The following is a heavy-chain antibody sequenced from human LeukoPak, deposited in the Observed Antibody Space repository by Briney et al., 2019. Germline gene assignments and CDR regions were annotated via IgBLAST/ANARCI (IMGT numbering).Heavy chain of an antibody. J-gene: IGHJ4*02. CDR3: ARSNQADDY. D-gene: IGHD1-14*01. CDR2: INPGGSSI. CDR1: GFTFCSYW. Sequence: PGRSLRLSCAASGFTFCSYWMHWVRQVPGQGLVWVARINPGGSSITYADSVKGRFTISRDNAKNTLYLQMDSLRAEDTGVYYCARSNQADDYWGQGTLVTVSS. V-gene: IGHV3-74*01.